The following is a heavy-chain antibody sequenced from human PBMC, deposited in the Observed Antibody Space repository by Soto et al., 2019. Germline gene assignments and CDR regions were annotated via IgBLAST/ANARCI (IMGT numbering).Heavy chain of an antibody. CDR1: EDSFNNFG. J-gene: IGHJ5*02. Sequence: QGQLVQSGPEVKRPGPSVKSLCKAPEDSFNNFGIYWVRQAPGQRLGWVGGIIPLFGTPNFPQKFEDRVTVTADKSTGTVYLELSRLTLEDAAVYYCVREAPSGSYYAPWGQGTLVTVSS. CDR2: IIPLFGTP. CDR3: VREAPSGSYYAP. V-gene: IGHV1-69*06. D-gene: IGHD1-26*01.